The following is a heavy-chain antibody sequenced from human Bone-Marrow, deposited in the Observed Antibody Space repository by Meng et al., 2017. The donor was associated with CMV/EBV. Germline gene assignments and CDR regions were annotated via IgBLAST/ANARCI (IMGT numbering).Heavy chain of an antibody. D-gene: IGHD2-2*01. Sequence: GESLKISCAASGFTFSNYAMHWVRQAPGKGLEWVAVISYDGSNTYYADSVKGRFTISRDNSKKTLYLQMNSLRGEDTAVYYCARSTGYCSRTSSYPPFDYWGQGTLVTVSS. CDR1: GFTFSNYA. CDR2: ISYDGSNT. J-gene: IGHJ4*02. V-gene: IGHV3-30-3*01. CDR3: ARSTGYCSRTSSYPPFDY.